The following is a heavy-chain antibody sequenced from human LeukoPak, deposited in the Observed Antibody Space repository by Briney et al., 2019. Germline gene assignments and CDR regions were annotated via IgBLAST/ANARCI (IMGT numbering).Heavy chain of an antibody. Sequence: SETLSLTRTVSGGSISSYYWSWLRHPPGKGLEWIGYIYYSGSTNYHPSLKSRVAISVDTSKNQFSLKLSSVTAADTAVYYCARRNRAAAGTTYLYFDLWGRGTLVTVSS. CDR2: IYYSGST. V-gene: IGHV4-59*12. CDR1: GGSISSYY. J-gene: IGHJ2*01. D-gene: IGHD6-13*01. CDR3: ARRNRAAAGTTYLYFDL.